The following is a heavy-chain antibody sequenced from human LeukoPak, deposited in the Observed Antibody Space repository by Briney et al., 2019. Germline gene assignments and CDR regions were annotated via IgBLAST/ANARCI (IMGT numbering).Heavy chain of an antibody. V-gene: IGHV3-21*01. J-gene: IGHJ6*03. Sequence: GGSLRLSCAASGFTFSSYSMSWVRQAPGKGLEWVSSISSSSSYIYYADSVKGRFTISRDNAKNSLYLQMNSLRAEDTALYYCARLSAYYYGSFFYYYMDVWGKGTTVTVSS. CDR3: ARLSAYYYGSFFYYYMDV. CDR2: ISSSSSYI. CDR1: GFTFSSYS. D-gene: IGHD3-10*01.